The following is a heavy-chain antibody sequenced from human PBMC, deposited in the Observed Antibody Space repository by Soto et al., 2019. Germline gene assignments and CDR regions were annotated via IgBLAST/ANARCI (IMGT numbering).Heavy chain of an antibody. Sequence: EVQLVESGGGLVQPGGSLRLSCAASGFTFSSYEMNWVRQAPGKGLEWFSYITSTGSTIYYADSVKGRFTISRDNAKNSLDLQMNSLRAEDTAIYYCARGVVVVAVNDAFDLWGQGTVVTVSS. CDR3: ARGVVVVAVNDAFDL. J-gene: IGHJ3*01. CDR2: ITSTGSTI. V-gene: IGHV3-48*03. CDR1: GFTFSSYE. D-gene: IGHD2-15*01.